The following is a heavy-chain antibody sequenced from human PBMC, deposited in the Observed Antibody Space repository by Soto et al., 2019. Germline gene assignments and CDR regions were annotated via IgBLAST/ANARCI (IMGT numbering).Heavy chain of an antibody. CDR2: IPYDGSNK. Sequence: GGSLRLSCAASGFTFSSYGMHWVRQAPGKGLEWVAVIPYDGSNKYYADSVKGRFTISRDNSKNTLYLQMNSLRAEDTAVYYCAKGRPESQNVQAAMTWFDYWGQGTLVTVSS. CDR3: AKGRPESQNVQAAMTWFDY. V-gene: IGHV3-30*18. D-gene: IGHD2-2*01. CDR1: GFTFSSYG. J-gene: IGHJ4*02.